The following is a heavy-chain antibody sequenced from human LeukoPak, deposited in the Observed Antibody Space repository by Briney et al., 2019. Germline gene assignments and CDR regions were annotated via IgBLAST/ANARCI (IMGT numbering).Heavy chain of an antibody. CDR2: IYTSGST. CDR1: GGSISSYY. CDR3: ARVRRVLYDFDL. V-gene: IGHV4-4*07. Sequence: PSETLSLTCPLSGGSISSYYWSWFRQPAGKGLEWIGRIYTSGSTNYNPSLKSRVTMSVDTSKNQYSLKLTSVTAADTAVYYCARVRRVLYDFDLWGRGTLVTVSS. D-gene: IGHD2-8*01. J-gene: IGHJ2*01.